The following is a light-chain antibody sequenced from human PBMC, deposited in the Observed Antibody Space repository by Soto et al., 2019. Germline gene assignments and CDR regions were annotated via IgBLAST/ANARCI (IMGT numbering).Light chain of an antibody. CDR2: DAS. J-gene: IGKJ1*01. Sequence: EIVLTQSPDTLSLSPGERATLSCRASQGVSRYLAWFQQKPGQAPRLLIYDASTRATGIPARFSGSGSGTDFTLTINSLEPEEFAVYYCQQRSTWPWTFGRGTKVEIK. CDR3: QQRSTWPWT. CDR1: QGVSRY. V-gene: IGKV3-11*01.